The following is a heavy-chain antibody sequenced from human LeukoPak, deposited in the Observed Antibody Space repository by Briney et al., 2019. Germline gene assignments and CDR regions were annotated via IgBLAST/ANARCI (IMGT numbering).Heavy chain of an antibody. CDR3: ARGYGSGKFEY. V-gene: IGHV1-18*01. D-gene: IGHD3-3*01. CDR2: ISAYNGNT. Sequence: ASVKDSSKASGYTFTIYAISCVPEARGPGLELMGWISAYNGNTNYAQKLQGRVTMTTDTPTSTACMELRSLRSDDTAVYYCARGYGSGKFEYWGQGTLVTVSS. J-gene: IGHJ4*02. CDR1: GYTFTIYA.